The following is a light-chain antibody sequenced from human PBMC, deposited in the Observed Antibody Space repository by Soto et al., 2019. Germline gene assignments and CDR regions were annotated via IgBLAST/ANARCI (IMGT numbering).Light chain of an antibody. CDR1: ISNIGTNY. CDR2: RDN. Sequence: QSVLTQPPSVSGTPGQRVTISCSGGISNIGTNYVHWFQQLPGTAPKVLSNRDNQRPSGVPDRFSGSKSGTSASLAISGLRSEDAAEYYCAAWDDTVRSYVFGTGTKLTVL. CDR3: AAWDDTVRSYV. J-gene: IGLJ1*01. V-gene: IGLV1-47*01.